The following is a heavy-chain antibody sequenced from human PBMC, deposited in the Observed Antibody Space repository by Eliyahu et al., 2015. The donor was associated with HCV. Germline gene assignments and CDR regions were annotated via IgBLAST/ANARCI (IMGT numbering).Heavy chain of an antibody. J-gene: IGHJ6*02. CDR2: SNPHGGGX. V-gene: IGHV1-2*02. CDR3: ARERVYGDLHYYYYGMDV. D-gene: IGHD4-17*01. Sequence: HAPRGGLXCMGWSNPHGGGXNHAQKFQGRVTMTRDTSISTXYMELSRLRSDDTAVYYCARERVYGDLHYYYYGMDVWGQGTTVTVSS.